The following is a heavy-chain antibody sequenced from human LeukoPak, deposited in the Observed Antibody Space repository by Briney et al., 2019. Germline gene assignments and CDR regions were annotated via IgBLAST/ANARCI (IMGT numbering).Heavy chain of an antibody. V-gene: IGHV4-39*01. CDR3: ASRDSGWYQGDDY. J-gene: IGHJ4*02. D-gene: IGHD6-19*01. Sequence: PSETLSLTCTVSGGSISRSSYYWDWIRQPPGKGLEWIGSIYYSGSTYYNPSLKSRVTISVDTSKNQFSLKLSSVTAADTAVYYCASRDSGWYQGDDYWGQGTLVTVSS. CDR1: GGSISRSSYY. CDR2: IYYSGST.